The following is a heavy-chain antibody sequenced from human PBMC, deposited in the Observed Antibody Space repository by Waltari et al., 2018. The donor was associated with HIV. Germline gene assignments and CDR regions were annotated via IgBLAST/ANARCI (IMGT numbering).Heavy chain of an antibody. J-gene: IGHJ5*02. CDR1: GCIFSNYD. CDR2: MWYDGSVK. CDR3: ARGGPSSTSWYMWFDP. D-gene: IGHD2-2*01. V-gene: IGHV3-33*01. Sequence: QVRLVESGGGVVQPGRSLRLSCATSGCIFSNYDIHWVRQAPGKGLEGVAIMWYDGSVKNYADSVKGRFTISRDNSQNTAYLQMNTLRVDDTAIYYCARGGPSSTSWYMWFDPWGQGTLVTVSS.